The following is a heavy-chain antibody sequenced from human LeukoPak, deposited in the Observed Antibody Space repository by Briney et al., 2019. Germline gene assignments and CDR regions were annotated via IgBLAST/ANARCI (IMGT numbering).Heavy chain of an antibody. Sequence: GGSLRLSCAASGFTFSSYWMSWVRQAPGKGREWVANINQDGSEKYYVDSVKGRFTISRDNAKNSLYLQMNSLRAEDTAVYYCARDELRNWFDPWGQGTLVTVSS. CDR1: GFTFSSYW. V-gene: IGHV3-7*01. CDR3: ARDELRNWFDP. D-gene: IGHD3-10*01. CDR2: INQDGSEK. J-gene: IGHJ5*02.